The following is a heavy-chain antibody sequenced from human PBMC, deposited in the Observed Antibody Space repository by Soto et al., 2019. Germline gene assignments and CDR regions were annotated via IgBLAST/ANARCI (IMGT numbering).Heavy chain of an antibody. CDR1: GGTFSSYT. Sequence: QVQLVQSGAEVKKPGSSVKVSCKASGGTFSSYTISWVRQAPGQGLEWMGRIIPILGIANYAQKFQSGVTITADKFTSTAYMELVCLSAEDTPVYYCAGDAWDSSGLSGMDVWGQGTTVTVSS. V-gene: IGHV1-69*08. CDR3: AGDAWDSSGLSGMDV. CDR2: IIPILGIA. D-gene: IGHD6-19*01. J-gene: IGHJ6*02.